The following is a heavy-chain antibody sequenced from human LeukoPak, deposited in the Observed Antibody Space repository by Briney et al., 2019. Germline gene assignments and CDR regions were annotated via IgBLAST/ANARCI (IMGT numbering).Heavy chain of an antibody. CDR1: GGSFSGYY. V-gene: IGHV4-34*01. D-gene: IGHD3-10*01. CDR3: ARGSIRHYYGSGSPLNWFDP. CDR2: INHSGST. J-gene: IGHJ5*02. Sequence: PSETLSLTRAVYGGSFSGYYWSWIRQPPGKGLEWIGEINHSGSTNYNPSLKSRVTISVDTSKNQFSLKLSSVTAADTAVYYCARGSIRHYYGSGSPLNWFDPWGQGTLVTVSS.